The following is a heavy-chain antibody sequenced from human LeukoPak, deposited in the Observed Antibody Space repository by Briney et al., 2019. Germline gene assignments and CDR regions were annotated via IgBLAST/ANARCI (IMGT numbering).Heavy chain of an antibody. Sequence: GRSLRLSCAASGFTFSSYAMHWVRQAPGKGLEWVAVISYDGSNKYYADSVEGRFTISRDNSKNTLYLQMNSLRAEDTAVYYCARNYYDSSGYYYSLGYWGQGTLVTVSS. V-gene: IGHV3-30-3*01. CDR1: GFTFSSYA. J-gene: IGHJ4*02. CDR2: ISYDGSNK. D-gene: IGHD3-22*01. CDR3: ARNYYDSSGYYYSLGY.